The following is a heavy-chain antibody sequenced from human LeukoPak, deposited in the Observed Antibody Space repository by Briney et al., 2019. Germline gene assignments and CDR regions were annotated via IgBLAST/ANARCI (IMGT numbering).Heavy chain of an antibody. CDR1: GGSININTYY. CDR3: ARTFSFARGYSYGYVGAIDY. D-gene: IGHD5-18*01. V-gene: IGHV4-39*07. Sequence: PSETLSLTCTVSGGSININTYYWGWIRQPPGKGLEWIGEINHSGSTNYNPSLKSRVTISVDTSKNQFSLKLSSVTAADTAVYYCARTFSFARGYSYGYVGAIDYWGQGTLVTVSS. J-gene: IGHJ4*02. CDR2: INHSGST.